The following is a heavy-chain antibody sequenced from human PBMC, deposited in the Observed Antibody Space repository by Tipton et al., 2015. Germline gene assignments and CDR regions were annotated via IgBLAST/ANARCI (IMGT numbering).Heavy chain of an antibody. CDR3: AKDSSSPGNWFDP. D-gene: IGHD2-2*01. CDR1: GSTFTNSY. CDR2: ISPILGTV. Sequence: QLVQSGPEVKKPGASVKVSCKASGSTFTNSYMHWVRQAPGQGLEWMGWISPILGTVNQAQKFQGRVTFTADASTSTTYMELSSLGVDDTAVYYCAKDSSSPGNWFDPWGQGTLVTVAS. J-gene: IGHJ5*02. V-gene: IGHV1-46*01.